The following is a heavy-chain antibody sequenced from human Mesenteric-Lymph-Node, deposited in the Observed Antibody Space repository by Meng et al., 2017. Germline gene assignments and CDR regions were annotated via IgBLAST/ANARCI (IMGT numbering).Heavy chain of an antibody. Sequence: GESLKISCAASGFTLSTYAMSWVRQAPGKGLEWVSAISDSGGTTYYADSVKGRFTISRDNSKNTLYLQMNSLRAEDTAVYYCARDYLLLWVRLDYWGQGTLVTVSS. CDR2: ISDSGGTT. CDR3: ARDYLLLWVRLDY. CDR1: GFTLSTYA. J-gene: IGHJ4*02. D-gene: IGHD3-10*01. V-gene: IGHV3-23*01.